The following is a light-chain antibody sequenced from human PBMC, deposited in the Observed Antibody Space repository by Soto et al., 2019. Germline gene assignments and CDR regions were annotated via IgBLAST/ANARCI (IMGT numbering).Light chain of an antibody. Sequence: EIVLTQSPGTLSLSPGERATLSCRASQSVSSSYLAWYQQKPGQAPRLLIYGASSRATGIPDRFSGSGSGTDFTLTISRLEPEDCALYYCQQYGSSPWTFGQGTQVEIK. CDR1: QSVSSSY. V-gene: IGKV3-20*01. J-gene: IGKJ1*01. CDR3: QQYGSSPWT. CDR2: GAS.